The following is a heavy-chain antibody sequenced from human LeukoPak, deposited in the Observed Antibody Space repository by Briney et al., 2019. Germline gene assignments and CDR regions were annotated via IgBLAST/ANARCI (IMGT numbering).Heavy chain of an antibody. J-gene: IGHJ4*02. CDR2: INHSGST. V-gene: IGHV4-34*01. Sequence: SETLSLTCAVYGGSFSGYYWSWIRQPPGKGLEWIGEINHSGSTNYNPSLKSRVTISVDTSKDQFSLKLSSVTAADTAVYYCARVPTVGWRRSLNFDYWGQGTLVTVSS. CDR1: GGSFSGYY. CDR3: ARVPTVGWRRSLNFDY. D-gene: IGHD4-23*01.